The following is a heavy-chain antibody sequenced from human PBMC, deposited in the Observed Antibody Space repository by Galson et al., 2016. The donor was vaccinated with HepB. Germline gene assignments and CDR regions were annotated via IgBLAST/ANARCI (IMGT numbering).Heavy chain of an antibody. V-gene: IGHV5-10-1*01. D-gene: IGHD1-26*01. Sequence: QSGAEVKKPGESLRISCRVSGNTETSYWITWVRQMPGKGLEWVGRIDPSDSYTNYSPSFEGHVTISTDKSISTVYLQWSRLKASDSAMYFCARWHLHYYFDLWGRGNLVTVSS. CDR3: ARWHLHYYFDL. CDR1: GNTETSYW. CDR2: IDPSDSYT. J-gene: IGHJ2*01.